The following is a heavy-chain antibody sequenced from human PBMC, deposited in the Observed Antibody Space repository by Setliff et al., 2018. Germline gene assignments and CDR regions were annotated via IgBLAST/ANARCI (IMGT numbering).Heavy chain of an antibody. J-gene: IGHJ6*03. CDR1: GFRFDEYV. CDR2: ISWDGSNK. CDR3: AKSAGQQLELYYYYYMDV. Sequence: PGGSLRLSCVGFGFRFDEYVFHWVRQAPGKGLEWVCLISWDGSNKYSADSVKGRFTISRDNSKNTLHLQMNSLRIEDTAVYYCAKSAGQQLELYYYYYMDVWGKGTTVTVSS. D-gene: IGHD6-13*01. V-gene: IGHV3-43*01.